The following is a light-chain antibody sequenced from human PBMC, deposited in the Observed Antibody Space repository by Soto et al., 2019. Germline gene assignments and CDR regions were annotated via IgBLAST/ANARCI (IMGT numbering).Light chain of an antibody. CDR1: QSVSSN. J-gene: IGKJ1*01. V-gene: IGKV3-15*01. CDR2: GAF. CDR3: QQHNNWPPWT. Sequence: EIVMTQSPATLSVSPGERATLSCRASQSVSSNLAWYQQKPGQAPRLLIYGAFTRATDIPARFSGSGSGTEFTLTISSLQSEDFAVYYCQQHNNWPPWTFGQGTKVERK.